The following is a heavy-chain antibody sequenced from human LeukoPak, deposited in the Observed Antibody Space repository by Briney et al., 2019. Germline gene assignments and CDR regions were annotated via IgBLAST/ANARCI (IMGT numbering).Heavy chain of an antibody. CDR1: NDSISSSSYY. V-gene: IGHV4-61*02. J-gene: IGHJ4*02. D-gene: IGHD3-22*01. CDR2: IYTSGST. CDR3: ARDSSGYYYDY. Sequence: PSETLSLTCTVSNDSISSSSYYWSWIRQPAGKGLEWIGRIYTSGSTNYNPSLKSRVTISVDTSKNQFSLKLSSVTAADTAVYYCARDSSGYYYDYWGQGTLVTVSS.